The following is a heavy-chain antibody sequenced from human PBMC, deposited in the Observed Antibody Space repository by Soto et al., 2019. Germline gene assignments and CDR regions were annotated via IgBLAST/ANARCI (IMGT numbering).Heavy chain of an antibody. CDR2: INHSGST. Sequence: PSETLSLTCAVYGGSFSGYYWSWIRQPPGKGLEWIGEINHSGSTNYNPSLKSRVTISVDTSKNQFSLKMSSVTAADTAVYYCARMGSSRIFNYWGQGTLVTV. CDR1: GGSFSGYY. D-gene: IGHD6-13*01. J-gene: IGHJ4*02. V-gene: IGHV4-34*01. CDR3: ARMGSSRIFNY.